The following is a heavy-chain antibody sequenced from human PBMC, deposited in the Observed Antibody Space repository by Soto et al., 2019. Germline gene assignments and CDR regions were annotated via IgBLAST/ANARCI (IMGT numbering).Heavy chain of an antibody. CDR1: GFPVSSYA. V-gene: IGHV3-23*01. Sequence: GGSLRLSCAASGFPVSSYAMTWVRQAPGKGLEWVSVISGSGGSTYYADSVKGRFTISRDNSKNTLYLQMNSLRAEDTAVYYCAKGYYSSNRWGQGTLVTVSS. D-gene: IGHD6-13*01. CDR3: AKGYYSSNR. CDR2: ISGSGGST. J-gene: IGHJ5*02.